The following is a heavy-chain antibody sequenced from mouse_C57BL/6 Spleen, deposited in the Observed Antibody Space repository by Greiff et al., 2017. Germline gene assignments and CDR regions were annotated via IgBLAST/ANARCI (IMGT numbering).Heavy chain of an antibody. V-gene: IGHV1-15*01. J-gene: IGHJ4*01. Sequence: QVQLQQSGAELVRPGASVKLSCKASGYTFTDYEMHWVKQTPVHGLEWIGAIDPETGGTASNQKFKGKAILTADKSSSTAYMERRSLTSEDSAVYYCTCGFLIYAMGDWGQGTSGTFSS. D-gene: IGHD1-1*02. CDR2: IDPETGGT. CDR3: TCGFLIYAMGD. CDR1: GYTFTDYE.